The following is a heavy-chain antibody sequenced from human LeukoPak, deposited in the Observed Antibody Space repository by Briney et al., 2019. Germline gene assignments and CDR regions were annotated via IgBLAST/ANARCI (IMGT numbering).Heavy chain of an antibody. V-gene: IGHV1-2*02. Sequence: ASVKVSCKVSGHTLTELSIHWVRQAPGQGLEWMGWINPNSGGTNYAQKFQGRVTMTRDTSTSTAYMELSRLRSDDTAVYYCARDPWQLALPFDYWGQGTLVTVSS. J-gene: IGHJ4*02. D-gene: IGHD6-6*01. CDR3: ARDPWQLALPFDY. CDR1: GHTLTELS. CDR2: INPNSGGT.